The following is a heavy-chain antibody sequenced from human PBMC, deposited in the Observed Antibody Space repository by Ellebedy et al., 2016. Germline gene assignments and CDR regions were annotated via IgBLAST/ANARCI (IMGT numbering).Heavy chain of an antibody. D-gene: IGHD6-19*01. V-gene: IGHV3-21*01. CDR2: ISTDGSFI. Sequence: GESLKISCAASGFTFSYYGMNWVRQAPGKGLEWVSSISTDGSFIYSANSLKGRFTISRDNAKNSLYLQMNSLRAGDTAVYYCARALPEYSSGWYIGPGAFDIWGQGTVVTVSS. J-gene: IGHJ3*02. CDR1: GFTFSYYG. CDR3: ARALPEYSSGWYIGPGAFDI.